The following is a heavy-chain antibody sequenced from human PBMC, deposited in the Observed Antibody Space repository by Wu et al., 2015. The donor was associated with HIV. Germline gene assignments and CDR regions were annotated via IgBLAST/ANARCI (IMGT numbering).Heavy chain of an antibody. D-gene: IGHD3-16*02. Sequence: QVQLVQSGAEVKKPGSSVKVSCKASGGTFTNYAISWVRQAPGQGLEWMGRIIPTFDTTNYAQQFQGRVTITADEYMTTAYMEVTSLKSKDTAVYYCVTGGFLWGSFRYKSPDRWGQGTLITVSS. CDR2: IIPTFDTT. CDR3: VTGGFLWGSFRYKSPDR. CDR1: GGTFTNYA. J-gene: IGHJ4*02. V-gene: IGHV1-69*13.